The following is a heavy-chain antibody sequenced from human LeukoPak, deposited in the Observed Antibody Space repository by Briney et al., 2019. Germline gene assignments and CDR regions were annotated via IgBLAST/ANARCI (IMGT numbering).Heavy chain of an antibody. V-gene: IGHV1-24*01. CDR2: FDPEDGET. CDR1: GYTLTELS. CDR3: ATVFDSSGYYKHDY. Sequence: GASVKASCKVSGYTLTELSMHWVRQAPGKGLQWTGGFDPEDGETIYAQKFQGRVTITEDTSTDTAYMELSSLRSEDPAVYYCATVFDSSGYYKHDYWGQGTLVTLSS. D-gene: IGHD3-22*01. J-gene: IGHJ4*02.